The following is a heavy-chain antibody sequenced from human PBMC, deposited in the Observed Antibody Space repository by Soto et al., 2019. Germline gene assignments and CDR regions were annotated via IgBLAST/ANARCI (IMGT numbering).Heavy chain of an antibody. D-gene: IGHD2-21*01. CDR1: GGTVCPNY. CDR2: IYYAGST. CDR3: ARLGAYYQSLDP. Sequence: HSETPSITCTASGGTVCPNYLGWIRQPPGKGLEWVGYIYYAGSTSYNPSLKSRVTISLDTSKSQFSLSLSSVTASDTAVYYCARLGAYYQSLDPWGPGTLVTVSS. J-gene: IGHJ5*02. V-gene: IGHV4-59*08.